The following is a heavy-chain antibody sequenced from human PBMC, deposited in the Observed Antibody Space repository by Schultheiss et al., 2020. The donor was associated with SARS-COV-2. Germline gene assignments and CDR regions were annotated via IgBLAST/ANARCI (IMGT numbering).Heavy chain of an antibody. CDR3: AKDRWGDFDY. CDR1: GFTFSSYA. D-gene: IGHD3-16*01. J-gene: IGHJ4*02. CDR2: ISYDGSNK. Sequence: GGSLRLSCAASGFTFSSYAMHWVRQAPGKGLEWVAVISYDGSNKYYADSVKGRFTISRDNSKNTLYLQMNSLRAEDTAVYYFAKDRWGDFDYWGQGTLVTVSS. V-gene: IGHV3-30*07.